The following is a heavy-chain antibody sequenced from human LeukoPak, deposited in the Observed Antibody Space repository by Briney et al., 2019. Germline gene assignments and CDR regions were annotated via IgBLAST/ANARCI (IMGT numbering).Heavy chain of an antibody. Sequence: SETESLTCTVSGGSISSSSYYWGWIRQPPGKGLEWIGSIYYSGSTYYNPSLKSRVTISVDTSKNQFSLKLSSVTAADTAVYYCARVLWFGEFSFDYWGQGTLVTVSS. CDR1: GGSISSSSYY. CDR2: IYYSGST. J-gene: IGHJ4*02. CDR3: ARVLWFGEFSFDY. D-gene: IGHD3-10*01. V-gene: IGHV4-39*07.